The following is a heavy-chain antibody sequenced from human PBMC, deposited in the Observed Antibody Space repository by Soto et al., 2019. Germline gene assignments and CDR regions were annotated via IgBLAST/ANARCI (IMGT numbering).Heavy chain of an antibody. CDR1: GYTFTSYA. CDR2: INAGNGNT. CDR3: ARDRVPAASLSYYYYYGMDV. J-gene: IGHJ6*02. Sequence: ASVKVSCKAPGYTFTSYAMHWVRQAPGQRLEWMGWINAGNGNTKYSQKFQGRVTITRDTSASTAYMELSSLRSEDTAVYYCARDRVPAASLSYYYYYGMDVWGQGTTVTVSS. D-gene: IGHD2-2*01. V-gene: IGHV1-3*01.